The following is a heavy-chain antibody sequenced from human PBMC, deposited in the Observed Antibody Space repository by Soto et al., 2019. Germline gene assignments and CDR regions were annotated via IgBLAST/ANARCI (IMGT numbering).Heavy chain of an antibody. CDR2: ISSDGAYT. Sequence: EVQLVESGGGLVQPGGSLRLSCTASGFTIRSSWMHWVRQAPGKGLVWVSRISSDGAYTYYADSVKGRFTISRDDAKNTLYVQMNSLRVDGTGVYFCASATIVGARNAMDVWGQGTTVTVSS. V-gene: IGHV3-74*01. J-gene: IGHJ6*02. CDR3: ASATIVGARNAMDV. CDR1: GFTIRSSW. D-gene: IGHD1-26*01.